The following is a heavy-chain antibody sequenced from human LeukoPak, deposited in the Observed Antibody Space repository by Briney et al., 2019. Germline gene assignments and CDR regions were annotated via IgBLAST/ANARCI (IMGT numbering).Heavy chain of an antibody. CDR2: ISSSSSYI. CDR1: GFTFSSSS. Sequence: GGSLRLSCAASGFTFSSSSMNWVRQAPGKGLEWVSSISSSSSYIYYADSVKGRFTISRDNAKNSLYLQMNSLRAEDTAGYYCARVGAVMVRGVPSYFDYWGQGTLVTVSS. CDR3: ARVGAVMVRGVPSYFDY. V-gene: IGHV3-21*01. J-gene: IGHJ4*02. D-gene: IGHD3-10*01.